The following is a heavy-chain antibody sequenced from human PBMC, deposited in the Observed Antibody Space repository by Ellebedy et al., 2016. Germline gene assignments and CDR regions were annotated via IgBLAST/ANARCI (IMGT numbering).Heavy chain of an antibody. CDR3: ARGYCSGGTCYGGGYDY. V-gene: IGHV3-7*04. CDR1: GFSFSSYW. D-gene: IGHD2-15*01. J-gene: IGHJ4*02. CDR2: IKEDGSEK. Sequence: GESLKISXVASGFSFSSYWMKWLRQGPEKGLEWVADIKEDGSEKYYVDSVKGRFTVSRDNANNLVYLQMNSLRAEDTAVYYCARGYCSGGTCYGGGYDYWGQGTLVTVTS.